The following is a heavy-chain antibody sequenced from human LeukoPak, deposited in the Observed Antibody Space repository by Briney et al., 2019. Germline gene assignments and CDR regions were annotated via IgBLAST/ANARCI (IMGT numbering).Heavy chain of an antibody. J-gene: IGHJ6*03. V-gene: IGHV4-34*01. Sequence: SETLSLTCAVYGGSFSGYYWSWIRQPPGKGLEWIGEVNHSGSTNYNPSLKSRVTISVDTSKNQFSLKLSSVTAADTAVYYCARALSITMVRGTPYMDVWGKGTTVTVSS. CDR2: VNHSGST. CDR1: GGSFSGYY. CDR3: ARALSITMVRGTPYMDV. D-gene: IGHD3-10*01.